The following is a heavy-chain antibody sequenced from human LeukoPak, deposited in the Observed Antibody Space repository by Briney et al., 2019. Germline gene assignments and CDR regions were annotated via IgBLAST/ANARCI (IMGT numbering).Heavy chain of an antibody. J-gene: IGHJ4*02. CDR3: ARGPASSDWYMCY. Sequence: PGGSLRLSCAASGFTFSSYSMNWVRQAPGKGLEWVSSISSSSSYIYYADSVKGRFTISRDNAKNSLYLQMNGLRAEDTAVYYCARGPASSDWYMCYWGQGTLVTVSS. V-gene: IGHV3-21*01. CDR2: ISSSSSYI. CDR1: GFTFSSYS. D-gene: IGHD6-19*01.